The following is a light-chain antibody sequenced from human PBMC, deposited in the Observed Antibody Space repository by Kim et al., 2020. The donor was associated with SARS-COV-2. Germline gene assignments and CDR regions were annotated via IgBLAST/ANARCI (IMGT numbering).Light chain of an antibody. CDR3: QQLNSYPFT. CDR2: AAS. CDR1: QGISSY. V-gene: IGKV1-9*01. J-gene: IGKJ4*01. Sequence: DIQLTQSPSFLSASVGDRVTITCRASQGISSYLAWYQQKPGNAPKLLIYAASTLQSGVPSRFSGSGSGTEFTLTISSLQPEDFATYYCQQLNSYPFTFGGGTKVDIK.